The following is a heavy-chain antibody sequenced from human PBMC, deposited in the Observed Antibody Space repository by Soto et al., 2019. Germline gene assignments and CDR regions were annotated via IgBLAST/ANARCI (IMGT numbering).Heavy chain of an antibody. V-gene: IGHV3-7*01. CDR2: IKQDGSEK. CDR1: GFTFSSYW. D-gene: IGHD6-13*01. J-gene: IGHJ3*02. Sequence: PVGSLRLSCAASGFTFSSYWMSWVRQAPGKGLEWVANIKQDGSEKYYVDSVKGRFTISRDNAKNSLYLQMNSLRAEDTAVYYCARVIAAAGTAFDIWGQGTMVTVSS. CDR3: ARVIAAAGTAFDI.